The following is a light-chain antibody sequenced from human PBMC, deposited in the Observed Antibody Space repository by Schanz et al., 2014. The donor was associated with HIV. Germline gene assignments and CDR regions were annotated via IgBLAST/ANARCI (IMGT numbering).Light chain of an antibody. J-gene: IGLJ2*01. CDR3: ATWDDSLNGVV. Sequence: QSALTQPPSASGTPGQRVTISCSGTNANIGSNTVNWYRQFPGTAPKQLIYNNDQRPSGVPDRFSGSKSGTSASLAISGLQSDDEAHYYCATWDDSLNGVVFGGGTKLTVL. V-gene: IGLV1-44*01. CDR1: NANIGSNT. CDR2: NND.